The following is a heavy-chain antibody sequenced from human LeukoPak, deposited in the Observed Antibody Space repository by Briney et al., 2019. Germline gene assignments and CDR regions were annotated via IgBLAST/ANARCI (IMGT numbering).Heavy chain of an antibody. J-gene: IGHJ4*02. Sequence: QPGGSLRPSCAASGFTFSTYWMHWVRQAPGKGLVWVSRINSDGSSTSYADSVKGRFTISRDNAKNTLYLQMNTLRVEDTAVYYCARDPSGSSTTSFDYWGQGTLVTVSS. CDR3: ARDPSGSSTTSFDY. V-gene: IGHV3-74*01. CDR1: GFTFSTYW. D-gene: IGHD1/OR15-1a*01. CDR2: INSDGSST.